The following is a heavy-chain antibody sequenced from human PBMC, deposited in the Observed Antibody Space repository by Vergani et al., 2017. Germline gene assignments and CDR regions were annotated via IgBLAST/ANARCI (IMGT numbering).Heavy chain of an antibody. J-gene: IGHJ6*02. D-gene: IGHD2-15*01. V-gene: IGHV3-21*06. Sequence: EGQLVESGGGLAKPGGSLRLSCAASGFKFNEYIMNWVRQAPGKGLEWVSSISGSERYIFYAASLKGRVTISRNNAENSLDLQLSNLRVDDTGVYYCVIGTKDTRADYGLDVWGQGTTVTVSS. CDR1: GFKFNEYI. CDR2: ISGSERYI. CDR3: VIGTKDTRADYGLDV.